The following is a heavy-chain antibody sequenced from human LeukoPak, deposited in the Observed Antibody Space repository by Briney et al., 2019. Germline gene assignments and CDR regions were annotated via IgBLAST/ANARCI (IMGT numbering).Heavy chain of an antibody. CDR3: ARGRRYGGKIRGGSFDY. D-gene: IGHD4-23*01. J-gene: IGHJ4*02. V-gene: IGHV4-31*03. CDR2: IYYSGST. CDR1: GGSISSGGYY. Sequence: SETLSLTCTVSGGSISSGGYYWSWIRQHPGKGLEWIGYIYYSGSTYYNPSLKSRVTISVDTSKNQFSLKLSSVTAADTAVYYCARGRRYGGKIRGGSFDYWGQGTLVTVSS.